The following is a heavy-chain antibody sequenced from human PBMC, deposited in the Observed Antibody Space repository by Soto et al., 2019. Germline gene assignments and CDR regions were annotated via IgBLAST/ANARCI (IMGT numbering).Heavy chain of an antibody. CDR3: AKHRITTVTPIDY. V-gene: IGHV3-23*01. D-gene: IGHD4-17*01. CDR2: ISASGGST. CDR1: GFTFSSSA. Sequence: GGSLRLSCAASGFTFSSSAMSWVRQAPGKGLVCISSISASGGSTYYADSVKGRFTISRDNSKNTLYLQMNTLRADDTAVYYCAKHRITTVTPIDYWGQGTLVTVSS. J-gene: IGHJ4*02.